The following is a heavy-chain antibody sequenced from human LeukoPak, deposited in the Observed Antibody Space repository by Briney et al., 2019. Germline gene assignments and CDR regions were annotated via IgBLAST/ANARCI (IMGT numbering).Heavy chain of an antibody. Sequence: ASVKVSCKASGGTFSSYAISWVRQAPGQGLEWMGGIIPIFGTANYAQKSQGRVTITADESTSTAYMELSSLRSEDTAVYYCARERFLEWLLFDYWGQGTLVTVSS. V-gene: IGHV1-69*13. J-gene: IGHJ4*02. CDR1: GGTFSSYA. D-gene: IGHD3-3*01. CDR3: ARERFLEWLLFDY. CDR2: IIPIFGTA.